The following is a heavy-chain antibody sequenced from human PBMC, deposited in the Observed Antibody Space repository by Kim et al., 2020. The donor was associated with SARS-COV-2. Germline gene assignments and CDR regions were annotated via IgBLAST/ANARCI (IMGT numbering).Heavy chain of an antibody. CDR2: ISGDGSRT. Sequence: GGSLRLSCAASGFTFNSFWMLWVRQAPGKGLVWVSSISGDGSRTHYADSVKGRFTISRDNAKNTVYLQMNSLRAEDTAVYYCEVGPALWYWGQGTLVTVSS. J-gene: IGHJ4*02. D-gene: IGHD2-15*01. V-gene: IGHV3-74*01. CDR1: GFTFNSFW. CDR3: EVGPALWY.